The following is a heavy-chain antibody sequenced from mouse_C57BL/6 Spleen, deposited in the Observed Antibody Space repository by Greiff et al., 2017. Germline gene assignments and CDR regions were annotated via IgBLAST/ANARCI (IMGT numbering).Heavy chain of an antibody. CDR1: GYAFSSSW. J-gene: IGHJ3*01. D-gene: IGHD3-2*02. CDR2: IYPGDGDT. V-gene: IGHV1-82*01. CDR3: ARDSSGPFAY. Sequence: QVQLKQSGPELVKPGASVKISCKASGYAFSSSWMNWVKQRPGKGLEWIGRIYPGDGDTNYNGTFKGTATLTADKSSSTAYMQLSSLTSEDSAVSFYARDSSGPFAYWGQGTLVTVSA.